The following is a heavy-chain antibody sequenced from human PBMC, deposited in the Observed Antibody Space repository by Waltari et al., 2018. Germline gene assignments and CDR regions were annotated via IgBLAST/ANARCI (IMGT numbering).Heavy chain of an antibody. V-gene: IGHV3-23*01. D-gene: IGHD5-18*01. CDR2: ISGXDGNT. CDR1: GFTFSSSA. CDR3: AKXGITPMVPYFDX. Sequence: EVXLLXSGGGLVQPGGSXRLSCAASGFTFSSSAMGWVRQAPGKXLEWVXAISGXDGNTXYADFLKGRFXISRDNSKNTLYMQMNGXRAEDTAVXYXAKXGITPMVPYFDXWGPGTLVTVSS. J-gene: IGHJ4*02.